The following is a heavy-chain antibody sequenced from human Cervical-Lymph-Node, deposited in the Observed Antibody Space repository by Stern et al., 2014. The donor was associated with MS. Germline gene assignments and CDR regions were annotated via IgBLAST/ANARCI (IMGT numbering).Heavy chain of an antibody. CDR2: IYPGDSDA. J-gene: IGHJ2*01. V-gene: IGHV5-51*01. CDR1: GYSFTNYW. D-gene: IGHD2-2*01. CDR3: ARRAGYCSRTNCYAYWYCDL. Sequence: EVQLVESGAVVKEPGEFLKISCQTSGYSFTNYWIGWVRQMPGQGLAGMGIIYPGDSDAKHRPSFLGQVTSSADKSTNTAYVQWSSLKASDTATYYCARRAGYCSRTNCYAYWYCDLWGRGTLVTVSS.